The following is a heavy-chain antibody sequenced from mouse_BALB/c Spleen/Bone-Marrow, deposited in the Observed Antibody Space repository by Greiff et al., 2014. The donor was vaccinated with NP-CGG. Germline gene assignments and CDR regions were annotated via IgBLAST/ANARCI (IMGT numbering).Heavy chain of an antibody. CDR1: GFNIKDTY. CDR3: SRGYYDYLFALDY. V-gene: IGHV14-3*02. J-gene: IGHJ4*01. Sequence: EVQLQQSGAELVKPGASVKLSCTASGFNIKDTYIYWVKQRPEQGLEWVGRIDPANGNTKYDPKFQGKATIAADTSSNTAYLQLSSLTSEDTAVYYCSRGYYDYLFALDYWGHATSVTVSS. D-gene: IGHD5-5*01. CDR2: IDPANGNT.